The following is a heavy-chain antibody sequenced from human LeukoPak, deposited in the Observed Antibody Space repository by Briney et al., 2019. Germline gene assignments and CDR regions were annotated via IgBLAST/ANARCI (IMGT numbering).Heavy chain of an antibody. Sequence: SETLSLTCTVSGGSISSGGYYWSWIRQPPGKGLEWIGYIYHSGSTYYNPSLKSRVTISVDRSKNQFSPKLSSVTAADTAVYYCARDREYYDILIDYWGQGTLVTVSS. V-gene: IGHV4-30-2*01. CDR1: GGSISSGGYY. CDR2: IYHSGST. J-gene: IGHJ4*02. CDR3: ARDREYYDILIDY. D-gene: IGHD3-9*01.